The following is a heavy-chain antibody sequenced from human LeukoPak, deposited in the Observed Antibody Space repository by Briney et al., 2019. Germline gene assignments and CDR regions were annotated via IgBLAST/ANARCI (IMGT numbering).Heavy chain of an antibody. D-gene: IGHD3-10*01. CDR1: GYTFTSYY. Sequence: ASVKVSCRASGYTFTSYYMHWVRQAPGQGLEWMGIINPSGGSTSYAQKFQGRVTMTRDTSTSTAYMELRSLRSDDTAVYYCARAGSDYYGSGSYYPFDYWGQGTLVTVSS. V-gene: IGHV1-46*01. J-gene: IGHJ4*02. CDR3: ARAGSDYYGSGSYYPFDY. CDR2: INPSGGST.